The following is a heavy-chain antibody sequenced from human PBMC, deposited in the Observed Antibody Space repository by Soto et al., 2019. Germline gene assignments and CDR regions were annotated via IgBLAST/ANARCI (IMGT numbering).Heavy chain of an antibody. Sequence: ASVKVSCKASGYTFTKFHIHWVRQAPGQGLEWMGMINPSGGVTRYAQRFQGRITMTSDTSTSKVYMDLNSLTSEDTAVYYCARGGSSSFSWFDHWGQGSLVTVSS. CDR3: ARGGSSSFSWFDH. D-gene: IGHD6-6*01. V-gene: IGHV1-46*01. CDR2: INPSGGVT. J-gene: IGHJ5*02. CDR1: GYTFTKFH.